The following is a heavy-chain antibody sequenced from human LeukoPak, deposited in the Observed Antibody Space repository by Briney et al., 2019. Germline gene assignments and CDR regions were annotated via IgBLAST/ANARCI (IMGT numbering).Heavy chain of an antibody. CDR3: TSVIVGATAPWFDP. Sequence: GASVKVSCKASGNILTRYTINWVRQAPGQGLEWMGWINTNTGKPVYAQGLTGRFVFSWDTSVSTAYLQISSLKTEDTGTYFCTSVIVGATAPWFDPWGQGTPVTVSS. J-gene: IGHJ5*02. V-gene: IGHV7-4-1*02. D-gene: IGHD1-26*01. CDR2: INTNTGKP. CDR1: GNILTRYT.